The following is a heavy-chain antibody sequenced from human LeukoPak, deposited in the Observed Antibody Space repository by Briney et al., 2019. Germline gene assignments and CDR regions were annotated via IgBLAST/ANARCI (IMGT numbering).Heavy chain of an antibody. CDR3: ASTSYSSNYGMDA. Sequence: ASVKVSCKASGYTFTGYYMNWVRQAPGQGLEWMGWINPNSGGTNYAQKFQGRVTMTRDTSISTAYMELSRLRSDDTAVYYCASTSYSSNYGMDAWGQGTTVTVSS. CDR1: GYTFTGYY. V-gene: IGHV1-2*02. CDR2: INPNSGGT. J-gene: IGHJ6*02. D-gene: IGHD6-13*01.